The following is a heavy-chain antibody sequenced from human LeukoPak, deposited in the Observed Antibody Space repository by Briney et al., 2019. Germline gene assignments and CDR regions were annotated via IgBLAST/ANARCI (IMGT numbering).Heavy chain of an antibody. CDR1: GFTFTIFG. CDR2: IDARSGIT. V-gene: IGHV3-48*01. CDR3: ARTLTGPIDY. J-gene: IGHJ4*02. D-gene: IGHD3-9*01. Sequence: GGSLRLSCAASGFTFTIFGLNWVRQAPGKGPEWVSYIDARSGITYYADSVQGRFTLSRDNARESVFLQMDSLRVDDTAVYYCARTLTGPIDYWGQGTLVTVSS.